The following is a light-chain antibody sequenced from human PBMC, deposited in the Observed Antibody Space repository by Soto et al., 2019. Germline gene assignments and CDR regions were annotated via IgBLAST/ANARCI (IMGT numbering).Light chain of an antibody. Sequence: EIPMTQSPPTLSASLGDRVTLSCRASQSITGWLAWFQQKPGKAPKLLISKASKLESGVPSRFSGSGSGTDFTLAISSLQPEDSATYYCLQDINYPWTFGQGTKVDIK. CDR1: QSITGW. V-gene: IGKV1-5*03. CDR3: LQDINYPWT. J-gene: IGKJ1*01. CDR2: KAS.